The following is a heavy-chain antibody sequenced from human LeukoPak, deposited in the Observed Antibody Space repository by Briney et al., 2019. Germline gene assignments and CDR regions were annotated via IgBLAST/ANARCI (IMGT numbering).Heavy chain of an antibody. CDR3: ARTYYDILTAYPSDRYGMDV. V-gene: IGHV1-18*01. D-gene: IGHD3-9*01. CDR2: ISPYGNT. CDR1: GYTFINYG. J-gene: IGHJ6*02. Sequence: ASVTVSCKVSGYTFINYGVSWVRPPPGQGLEWMGWISPYGNTNYAQNLRGRVAMTTDTYTSTAYMDLRSLRSDDTAVYYCARTYYDILTAYPSDRYGMDVWGQGTTVTVSS.